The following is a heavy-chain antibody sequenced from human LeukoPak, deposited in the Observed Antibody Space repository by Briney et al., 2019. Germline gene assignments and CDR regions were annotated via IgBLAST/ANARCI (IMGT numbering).Heavy chain of an antibody. CDR2: IRYDGGNK. CDR3: AKGLGSGYQFVY. V-gene: IGHV3-30*02. D-gene: IGHD3-22*01. J-gene: IGHJ4*02. Sequence: GGSLRLSCAASGFSFSSYGMHWVRQAPGKGLEWVAFIRYDGGNKFYADSVKGRFTISRDNSKNTLYLQMNSLRVEDTAVYYCAKGLGSGYQFVYWGQGTLVTVSS. CDR1: GFSFSSYG.